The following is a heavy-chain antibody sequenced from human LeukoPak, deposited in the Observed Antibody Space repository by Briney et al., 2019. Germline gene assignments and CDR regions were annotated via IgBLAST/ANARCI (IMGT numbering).Heavy chain of an antibody. V-gene: IGHV4-31*03. J-gene: IGHJ4*02. Sequence: PSDTLSLTCTVSGGSISSGGYYWGWIRQHPGKGLEWIGYIYYSGSTYYNPSLKSRVTISVDTSKNQFSLKLSSVTAADTAVYYCARSSIAVAGNYFDYWGQGTLVTVSS. D-gene: IGHD6-19*01. CDR1: GGSISSGGYY. CDR3: ARSSIAVAGNYFDY. CDR2: IYYSGST.